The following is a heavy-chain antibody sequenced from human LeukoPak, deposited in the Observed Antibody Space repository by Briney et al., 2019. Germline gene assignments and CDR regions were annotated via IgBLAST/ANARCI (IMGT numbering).Heavy chain of an antibody. J-gene: IGHJ4*02. D-gene: IGHD6-13*01. CDR3: ARDMAPRIAAAGVLDY. Sequence: ASVKVSCKASGYTFTSYGISWVRQAPGQGLEWMGWISAYNGNTNYAQKLQGRVTMTTDTSTSTAYMELRSLRSDDTAAYYCARDMAPRIAAAGVLDYWGQGTLVTVSS. V-gene: IGHV1-18*01. CDR2: ISAYNGNT. CDR1: GYTFTSYG.